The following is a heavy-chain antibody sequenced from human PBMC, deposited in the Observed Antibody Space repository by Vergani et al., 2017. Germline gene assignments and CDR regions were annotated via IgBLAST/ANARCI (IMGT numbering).Heavy chain of an antibody. CDR2: ISGSGGST. D-gene: IGHD4-17*01. CDR3: AKDPLEVDDYGDYDDAFDI. J-gene: IGHJ3*02. CDR1: GFTFSSYA. V-gene: IGHV3-23*01. Sequence: EVQLLESGGGLVQPGGSLRLSCAASGFTFSSYAMSWVRQAPGKGLEWVSAISGSGGSTYYADSVKGRFTISRDNSKNTLYLQMNSLIAEDTAVYYCAKDPLEVDDYGDYDDAFDIWGQGTMVTVSS.